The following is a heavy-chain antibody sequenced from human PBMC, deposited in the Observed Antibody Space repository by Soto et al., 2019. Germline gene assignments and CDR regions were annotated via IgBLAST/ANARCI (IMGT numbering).Heavy chain of an antibody. J-gene: IGHJ4*02. D-gene: IGHD1-26*01. V-gene: IGHV3-9*01. CDR1: GFTYDDYD. CDR2: ISWNSGRT. Sequence: EVQLVESGGGLVQPGRSLRLSCAASGFTYDDYDMHWVRQAPGKGQEWVSAISWNSGRTAYADSVKGRFTISRDNAKNSLYLQMNRRRAEDTALYHCAKGRGGSYGGDSFDYWGQGTLVTVSS. CDR3: AKGRGGSYGGDSFDY.